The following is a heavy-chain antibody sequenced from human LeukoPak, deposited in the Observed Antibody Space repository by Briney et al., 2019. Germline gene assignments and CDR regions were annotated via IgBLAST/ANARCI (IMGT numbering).Heavy chain of an antibody. D-gene: IGHD4-17*01. CDR1: GFTFSNFG. Sequence: GGSLRLSCTASGFTFSNFGMSWVRQAPGKGLEWVSTISGSAGSTHYADSVKGRSTISRDTSKNMLYLQMTSLRAEDTALYYCAKGSTFGDLNYFDSWGQGALVSVSS. CDR3: AKGSTFGDLNYFDS. V-gene: IGHV3-23*01. CDR2: ISGSAGST. J-gene: IGHJ4*02.